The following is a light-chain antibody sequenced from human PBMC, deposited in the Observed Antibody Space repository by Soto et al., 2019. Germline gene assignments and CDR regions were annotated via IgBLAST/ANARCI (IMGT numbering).Light chain of an antibody. CDR2: DAS. CDR1: QSISHW. Sequence: DIQMTQSPSTLSAFVGDTVTITCRASQSISHWLAWYQQRPGRAPKLLIYDASSLESGVPSRFSGSGSGTEFTLPISSLQPDDFATYYCQQYSAYPYTFGQGTKLEIK. V-gene: IGKV1-5*01. J-gene: IGKJ2*01. CDR3: QQYSAYPYT.